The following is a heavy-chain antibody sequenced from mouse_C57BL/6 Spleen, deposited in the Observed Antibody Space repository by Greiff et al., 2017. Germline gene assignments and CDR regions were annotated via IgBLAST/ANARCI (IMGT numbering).Heavy chain of an antibody. CDR2: IDPSDSET. CDR3: ARSGYYDNGGGYFDV. Sequence: QVQLQQPGAELVRPGSSVKLSCKASGYTFTSYWMHWVKQRPIQGLEWIGNIDPSDSETHYNQKFKDKATLTVDKSSSTAYMQLSRLTSEDSAVYYCARSGYYDNGGGYFDVWGTGTTVTVSS. CDR1: GYTFTSYW. D-gene: IGHD2-4*01. V-gene: IGHV1-52*01. J-gene: IGHJ1*03.